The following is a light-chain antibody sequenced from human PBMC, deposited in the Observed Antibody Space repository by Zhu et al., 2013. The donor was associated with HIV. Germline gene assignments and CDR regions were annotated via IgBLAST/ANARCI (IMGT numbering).Light chain of an antibody. V-gene: IGKV3-20*01. CDR1: QSVNSY. CDR3: QQYGDSPPT. CDR2: GAS. Sequence: EIVMTQSPATLSLSPGERATLSCRASQSVNSYLAWYQQKPGQAPRLLIYGASSRATGIPDRFSGSGSGADFTLIISRLEPEDFAVYHCQQYGDSPPTFGQGTKVEI. J-gene: IGKJ1*01.